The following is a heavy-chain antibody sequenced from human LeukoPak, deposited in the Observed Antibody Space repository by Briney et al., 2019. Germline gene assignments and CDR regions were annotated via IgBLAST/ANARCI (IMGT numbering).Heavy chain of an antibody. V-gene: IGHV4-34*01. CDR2: INHSGGT. Sequence: SETLSLTCAVCGGGFIGYYWWWCRHPPGGGGEWWGGINHSGGTNNNTPPKSRVTIPVETSKNHYSLKMSSVTAADTAMYYCATALVVPGYSSSGYQLDYFDYWGQGTLVTVSS. J-gene: IGHJ4*02. CDR3: ATALVVPGYSSSGYQLDYFDY. CDR1: GGGFIGYY. D-gene: IGHD6-13*01.